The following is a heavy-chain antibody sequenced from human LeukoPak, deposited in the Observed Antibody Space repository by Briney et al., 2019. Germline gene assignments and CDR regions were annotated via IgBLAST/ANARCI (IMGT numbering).Heavy chain of an antibody. CDR1: GFTFSRYS. J-gene: IGHJ4*02. V-gene: IGHV3-21*01. D-gene: IGHD3-16*02. Sequence: PGGSLRLSCAASGFTFSRYSMNWVRQAPGKGLEWVSFISSSSSYIYYVDSVKGRFTISRDNAKNSLYLQMNSLRAEDTAVYYCALGGLSSPLDYWGQGTLVTVSS. CDR3: ALGGLSSPLDY. CDR2: ISSSSSYI.